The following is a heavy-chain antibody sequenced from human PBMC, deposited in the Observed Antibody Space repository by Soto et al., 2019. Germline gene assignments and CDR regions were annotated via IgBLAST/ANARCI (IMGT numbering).Heavy chain of an antibody. CDR2: VTTGGRT. D-gene: IGHD2-15*01. CDR1: GFTFSTYA. J-gene: IGHJ4*02. CDR3: AKGTLRYCGGGGCYPSDY. Sequence: EVQLLESGGGLVQPGGSLRLSCAASGFTFSTYAMTWVRQAPGKGLEWVSTVTTGGRTYYSDSGRGGFTISRDNSKNTLYLQMNGLGVEETAVYYCAKGTLRYCGGGGCYPSDYWGQGTLVTVSS. V-gene: IGHV3-23*01.